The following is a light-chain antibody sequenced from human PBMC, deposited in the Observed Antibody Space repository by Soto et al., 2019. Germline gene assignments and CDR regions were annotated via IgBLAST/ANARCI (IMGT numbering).Light chain of an antibody. CDR2: DVS. Sequence: EIVLTQSPATLSLSPGKRATLSCRASQNISNYLIWYQQKPGQAPRLLIYDVSNRATGIPARFSGSGSGTDFTLTITSLEPEDFAVYFCHQRYNWPRVTFGQGTRLETK. CDR1: QNISNY. J-gene: IGKJ5*01. CDR3: HQRYNWPRVT. V-gene: IGKV3-11*01.